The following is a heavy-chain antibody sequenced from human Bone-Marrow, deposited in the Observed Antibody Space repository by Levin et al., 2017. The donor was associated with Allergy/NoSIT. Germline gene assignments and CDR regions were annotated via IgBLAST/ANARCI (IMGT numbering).Heavy chain of an antibody. CDR1: GGSISSYY. Sequence: SETLSLTCTVSGGSISSYYWSWIRQPPGKGLEWIGYIYYSGSTNYNPSLKSRVTISVDTSKNQFSLKLSSVTAADTAVYYCARDQYGDWILDYWGQGTLVTVSS. D-gene: IGHD4-17*01. CDR3: ARDQYGDWILDY. J-gene: IGHJ4*02. V-gene: IGHV4-59*01. CDR2: IYYSGST.